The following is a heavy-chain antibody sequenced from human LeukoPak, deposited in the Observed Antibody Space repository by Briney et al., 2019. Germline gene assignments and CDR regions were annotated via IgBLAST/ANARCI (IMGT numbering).Heavy chain of an antibody. J-gene: IGHJ4*02. CDR2: IYSGGST. D-gene: IGHD3-22*01. CDR3: ASSSAYQALSYALDY. V-gene: IGHV3-53*01. CDR1: AFTCSSIG. Sequence: VSLTRSSSAYAFTCSSIGRQWVPQGPGKGLKWVSLIYSGGSTYYAASVKGRFTISRDNSKNTLSLQMDSLRAEETAVYYCASSSAYQALSYALDYWGQGTLVTVSS.